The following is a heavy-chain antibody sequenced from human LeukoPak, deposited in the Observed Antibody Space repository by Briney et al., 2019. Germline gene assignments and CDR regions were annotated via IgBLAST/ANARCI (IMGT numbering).Heavy chain of an antibody. CDR1: GYTFTSYG. V-gene: IGHV1-18*01. D-gene: IGHD3-22*01. CDR2: ISTYNGDT. CDR3: ARDKAAGSSGYYPLDY. J-gene: IGHJ4*02. Sequence: ASVKVSCKASGYTFTSYGFSWVRQAPGQGLEWMGWISTYNGDTNYAQKLQGRVTMTTDTSTSTAYMELRSLRSDDTAVYYCARDKAAGSSGYYPLDYWGQGTLVTVSS.